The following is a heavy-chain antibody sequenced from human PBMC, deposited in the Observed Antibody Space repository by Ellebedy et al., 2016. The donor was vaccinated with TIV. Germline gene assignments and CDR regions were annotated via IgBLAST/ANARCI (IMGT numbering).Heavy chain of an antibody. Sequence: AASVKVSCKASGYTFNSSGIRWARPAPGQGLEWMGWISAYNGNTNYAQKLQGIVTMTTDTSTSTDYMELRSLRSGDTAVYYCARDSSGWPFDYWGQGTLVTVSS. D-gene: IGHD6-19*01. CDR3: ARDSSGWPFDY. J-gene: IGHJ4*02. CDR2: ISAYNGNT. V-gene: IGHV1-18*01. CDR1: GYTFNSSG.